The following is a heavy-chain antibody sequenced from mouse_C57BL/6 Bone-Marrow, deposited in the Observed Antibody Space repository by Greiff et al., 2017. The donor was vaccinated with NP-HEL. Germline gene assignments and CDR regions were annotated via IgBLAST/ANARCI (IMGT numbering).Heavy chain of an antibody. Sequence: EVKVVESGGGLVQPKGSLKLSCAASGFSFNTYAMNWVRQAPGKGLEWVARIRSKSNNYATYYADSVKDRFTISRDDSESMLYLQMNNLKTEDTAMYYCVRHGETDWYFDVWGTGTTVTVSS. D-gene: IGHD4-1*01. J-gene: IGHJ1*03. CDR2: IRSKSNNYAT. CDR1: GFSFNTYA. V-gene: IGHV10-1*01. CDR3: VRHGETDWYFDV.